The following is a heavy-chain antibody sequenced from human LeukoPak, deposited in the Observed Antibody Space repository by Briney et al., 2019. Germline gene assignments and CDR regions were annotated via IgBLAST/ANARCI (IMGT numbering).Heavy chain of an antibody. Sequence: GGSVRLSCVASGFTLSNYWMHWVRQAPGKGLAWVSRINRDGSITNYADSVRGRFTISRDNAKNSLYLQMNSLRAEDTAVYYCARGGFDAFDIWGQGTMVTVSS. CDR3: ARGGFDAFDI. CDR2: INRDGSIT. V-gene: IGHV3-74*01. CDR1: GFTLSNYW. J-gene: IGHJ3*02.